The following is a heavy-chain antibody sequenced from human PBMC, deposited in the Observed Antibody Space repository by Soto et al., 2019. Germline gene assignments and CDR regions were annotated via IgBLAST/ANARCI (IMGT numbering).Heavy chain of an antibody. Sequence: EVQLVESGGGLVQPGGSLRLSCAASGFTFSSYSMNWVRQAPGKGLEWVSSISSSSSYIYYADSVKGRFTISRDNAKNTLYLKMNSLRAGDTVVDYCARERTAGWLGYCSGGSSFLDAFDIWGQGTMVTVSS. CDR3: ARERTAGWLGYCSGGSSFLDAFDI. D-gene: IGHD2-15*01. V-gene: IGHV3-21*01. CDR2: ISSSSSYI. CDR1: GFTFSSYS. J-gene: IGHJ3*02.